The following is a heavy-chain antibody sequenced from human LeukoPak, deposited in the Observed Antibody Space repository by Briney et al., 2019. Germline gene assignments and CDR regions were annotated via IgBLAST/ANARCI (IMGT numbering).Heavy chain of an antibody. CDR1: GFTFSSYA. CDR3: ASSALWFGELPKNDY. J-gene: IGHJ4*02. V-gene: IGHV3-23*01. Sequence: GGSLRLSCAASGFTFSSYAMSWVRQAPGKGLEWVSAISGSGGSTYYADSVKGRFTISRDNSKNTLYLQMNSLRAEDTAVYYCASSALWFGELPKNDYWGQGTLVTVSS. CDR2: ISGSGGST. D-gene: IGHD3-10*01.